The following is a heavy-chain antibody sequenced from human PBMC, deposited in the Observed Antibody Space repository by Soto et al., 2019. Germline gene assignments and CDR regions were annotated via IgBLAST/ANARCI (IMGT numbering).Heavy chain of an antibody. Sequence: SETLSLTCTVSGGSIIDYYWSWIRQPPGKGLEWIGYIYYTGSTNYNPSLKSRVTISLDSSKNQFFLKLSSVTAADTAVYYCAKGGDHFEYWGQGTLVTVSS. CDR2: IYYTGST. CDR1: GGSIIDYY. V-gene: IGHV4-59*08. D-gene: IGHD2-21*02. J-gene: IGHJ4*02. CDR3: AKGGDHFEY.